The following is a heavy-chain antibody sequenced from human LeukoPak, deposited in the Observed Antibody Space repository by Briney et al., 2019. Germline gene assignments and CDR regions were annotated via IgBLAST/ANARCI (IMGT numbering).Heavy chain of an antibody. CDR3: ARGYPRKRGYSGYDYYNY. Sequence: SETLSLTCAVYGGSFSGYYWSWIRQPPGKGLEWIGEINHSGSTNYNPSLKSRVTISVDTSKNQFSLKLSSVTAADTAVYYCARGYPRKRGYSGYDYYNYWGQGTLVTVSS. J-gene: IGHJ4*02. D-gene: IGHD5-12*01. CDR1: GGSFSGYY. V-gene: IGHV4-34*01. CDR2: INHSGST.